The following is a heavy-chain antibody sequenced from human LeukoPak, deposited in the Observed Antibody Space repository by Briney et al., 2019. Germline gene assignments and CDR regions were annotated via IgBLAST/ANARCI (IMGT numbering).Heavy chain of an antibody. V-gene: IGHV4-59*01. CDR2: IYYSGST. Sequence: PSETLSLTCTVSGGSISSYYWSWIRQPPGKGLEWIGYIYYSGSTNYNPSLERRVTISIDTSKNQFSLKLTSVTAADTAVYYCARAPAGPPYYYMDVWGRGTTVAVSS. CDR1: GGSISSYY. J-gene: IGHJ6*03. CDR3: ARAPAGPPYYYMDV.